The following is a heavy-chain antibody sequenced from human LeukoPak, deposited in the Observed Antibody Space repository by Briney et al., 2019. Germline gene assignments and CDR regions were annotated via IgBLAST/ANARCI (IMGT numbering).Heavy chain of an antibody. V-gene: IGHV4-59*01. CDR1: GGSISSYY. CDR3: ARVGHYDYVWGSYRYTTGPIDY. Sequence: SETLSLTCTGSGGSISSYYWSWIRQPPGKGLEWIGYIYYSGSTNYNPSLKSRVTISVDTSKNQFSLKLSSVTAADTAVYYCARVGHYDYVWGSYRYTTGPIDYWGQGTLVTVSS. D-gene: IGHD3-16*02. J-gene: IGHJ4*02. CDR2: IYYSGST.